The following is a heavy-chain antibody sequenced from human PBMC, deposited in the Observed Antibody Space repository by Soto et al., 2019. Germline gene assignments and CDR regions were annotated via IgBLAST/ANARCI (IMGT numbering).Heavy chain of an antibody. Sequence: QVQLVQSGAEVKKPGSSVKVSCKASGGTFSSYTISWVRQAPGQGLEWMGRIIPILGIANYAQKFQGRVTITADKPTSTAYMELSSLRSEDTAVYYWTRDLHVRGFDPWGQGTLVTVSS. D-gene: IGHD6-6*01. CDR1: GGTFSSYT. CDR2: IIPILGIA. CDR3: TRDLHVRGFDP. J-gene: IGHJ5*02. V-gene: IGHV1-69*08.